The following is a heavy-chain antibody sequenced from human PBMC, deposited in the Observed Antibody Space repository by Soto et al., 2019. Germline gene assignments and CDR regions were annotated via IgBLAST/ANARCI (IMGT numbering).Heavy chain of an antibody. Sequence: EVQLVESGGGLVKPGGSLRLSCAASGFTFSSYSMNWVRQAPRKGLEWVSSISSSSSYIYYADSVKGRFTISRDNAKNSLYLQINSLTAEDTAVYYCARDQPGYSYGYGLGYWGQGTLVTVSS. CDR2: ISSSSSYI. D-gene: IGHD5-18*01. CDR3: ARDQPGYSYGYGLGY. V-gene: IGHV3-21*01. J-gene: IGHJ4*02. CDR1: GFTFSSYS.